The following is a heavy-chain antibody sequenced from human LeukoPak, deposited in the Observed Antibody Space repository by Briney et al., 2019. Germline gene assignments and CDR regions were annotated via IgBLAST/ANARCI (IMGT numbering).Heavy chain of an antibody. CDR1: GFTFSTYA. CDR3: ARGDYYGVDY. V-gene: IGHV3-23*01. Sequence: PGGSLRLSCAASGFTFSTYAMSWVRQAPGKGLEWVSTISGNGGSAYYADSVKGRFTISRDNSKNTLYLQMNSLRAEDTAVYYCARGDYYGVDYWGQGTLVTVSS. CDR2: ISGNGGSA. D-gene: IGHD3-10*01. J-gene: IGHJ4*02.